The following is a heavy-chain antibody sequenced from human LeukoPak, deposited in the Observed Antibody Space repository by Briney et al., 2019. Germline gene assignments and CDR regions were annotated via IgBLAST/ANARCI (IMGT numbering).Heavy chain of an antibody. J-gene: IGHJ4*02. Sequence: TLSLTCTVSGGSISSGGYYWSWIRQHPGKGLEWIGEINHSGSTNYNPSLKSRVTISVDTSKNQFSLKLSSVTAADTAVYYCARHGAVAGNFDYWGQGTLVTVSS. CDR2: INHSGST. D-gene: IGHD6-19*01. CDR1: GGSISSGGYY. V-gene: IGHV4-31*03. CDR3: ARHGAVAGNFDY.